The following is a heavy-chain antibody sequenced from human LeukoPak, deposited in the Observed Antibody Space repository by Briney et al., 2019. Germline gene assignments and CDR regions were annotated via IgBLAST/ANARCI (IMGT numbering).Heavy chain of an antibody. CDR1: GASISSYY. CDR3: ARRNSFSNQIDY. CDR2: IYYSGST. V-gene: IGHV4-59*01. D-gene: IGHD1-14*01. Sequence: PSETLSLTCTVSGASISSYYWSWIRQPPGKGLEWIGYIYYSGSTNYNPSLKSRVTISVDTSKNQFSLKLSSVTAADTAVYYCARRNSFSNQIDYWGQGTLVTVSS. J-gene: IGHJ4*02.